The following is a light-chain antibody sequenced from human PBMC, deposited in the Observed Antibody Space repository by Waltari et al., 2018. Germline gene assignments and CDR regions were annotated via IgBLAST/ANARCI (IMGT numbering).Light chain of an antibody. V-gene: IGLV2-8*01. CDR2: EVT. J-gene: IGLJ2*01. Sequence: QSALTHPPSASGSLGQSVTISCTGTSRDIGGYNFVSWYQQYPGNAPKLIIFEVTKRPSGVPDRFSGSKSGNTASLTVAGLQAEDEADYYCSSYGGSNDVIFGGGTKITVL. CDR3: SSYGGSNDVI. CDR1: SRDIGGYNF.